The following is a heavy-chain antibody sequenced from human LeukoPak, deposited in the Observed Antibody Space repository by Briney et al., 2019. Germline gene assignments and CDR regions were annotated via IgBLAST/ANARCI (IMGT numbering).Heavy chain of an antibody. CDR2: ISSSSSTI. CDR1: GFTFSSYS. Sequence: ASLRLSCAASGFTFSSYSMLWVRQAPGKGLEWVSYISSSSSTIYYADSVKGRFTISRDNAKNSLYLQMNTLRAEDTAVYYCARDRHKYNYDSGGYPPYWGQGTLVTVSS. D-gene: IGHD3-22*01. CDR3: ARDRHKYNYDSGGYPPY. V-gene: IGHV3-48*01. J-gene: IGHJ4*02.